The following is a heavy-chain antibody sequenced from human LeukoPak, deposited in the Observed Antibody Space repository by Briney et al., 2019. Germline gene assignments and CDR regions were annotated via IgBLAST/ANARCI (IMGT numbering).Heavy chain of an antibody. Sequence: GRSLRLSCAASGFTFDDYAMHWVRQAPGKGLECVSGISWNSGSIGYADSVKGRFTISRDNAKNSLYLQMNSLRAEDMALYYCAKSGQLGGYYYYYYMDVWGKGTTVTVSS. J-gene: IGHJ6*03. CDR3: AKSGQLGGYYYYYYMDV. V-gene: IGHV3-9*03. CDR2: ISWNSGSI. CDR1: GFTFDDYA. D-gene: IGHD6-6*01.